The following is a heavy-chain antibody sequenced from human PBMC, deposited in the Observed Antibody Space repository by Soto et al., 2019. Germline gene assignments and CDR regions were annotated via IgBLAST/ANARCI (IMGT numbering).Heavy chain of an antibody. CDR2: ISTDNGNT. D-gene: IGHD2-21*02. Sequence: ASVKVSCKVSGYTFTDFAMNWVRQAPGKGLEWMGGISTDNGNTIYAQKLQDRLTMTTDTSTTTAYMELRSLTSDDTAVYYCARLSVRDGQTEYCGGDCQNDYWG. J-gene: IGHJ4*01. CDR3: ARLSVRDGQTEYCGGDCQNDY. V-gene: IGHV1-18*01. CDR1: GYTFTDFA.